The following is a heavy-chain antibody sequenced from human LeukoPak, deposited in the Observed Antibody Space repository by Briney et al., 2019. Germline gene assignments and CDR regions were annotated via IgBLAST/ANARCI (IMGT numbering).Heavy chain of an antibody. CDR1: RWTFTGYY. CDR3: ARDSGYDYSFDY. Sequence: GASVKVSCKASRWTFTGYYMHWVRQAPGQGLEWMGRINPNSGGTNYAQKFQDRVTMTRDTSISTAYMELSRLRSDDTAVYYCARDSGYDYSFDYWGQGTLVTV. J-gene: IGHJ4*02. V-gene: IGHV1-2*06. CDR2: INPNSGGT. D-gene: IGHD5-12*01.